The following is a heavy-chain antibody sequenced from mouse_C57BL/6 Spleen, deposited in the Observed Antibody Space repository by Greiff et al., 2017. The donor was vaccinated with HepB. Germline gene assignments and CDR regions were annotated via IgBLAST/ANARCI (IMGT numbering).Heavy chain of an antibody. CDR2: IDPSDSYT. CDR3: ARSELSSY. Sequence: QVHVKQPGAELVKPGASVKLSCKASGYTFTSYWMQWVKQRPGQGLEWIGEIDPSDSYTNYNQKFKGKATLPVDTSSSTAYMQLSSLTSEDSAVYYCARSELSSYWGQGTLVTVSA. CDR1: GYTFTSYW. J-gene: IGHJ3*01. D-gene: IGHD1-1*02. V-gene: IGHV1-50*01.